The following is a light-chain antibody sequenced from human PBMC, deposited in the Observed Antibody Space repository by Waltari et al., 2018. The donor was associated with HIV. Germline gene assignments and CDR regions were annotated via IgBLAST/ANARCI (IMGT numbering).Light chain of an antibody. V-gene: IGLV1-36*01. CDR3: STWDFSLSAHV. CDR1: RNNIGTYV. J-gene: IGLJ1*01. CDR2: FGN. Sequence: QSALTQEASVSGTVGPSITLSCTGNRNNIGTYVVVWYRQISHGAPKTVIFGNSLPSGIPDRFSGSKSGTTASLTISGLQPEDEADYYFSTWDFSLSAHVFGTGTKVTVL.